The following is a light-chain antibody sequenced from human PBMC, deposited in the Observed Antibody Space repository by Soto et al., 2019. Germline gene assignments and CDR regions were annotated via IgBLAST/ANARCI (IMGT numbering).Light chain of an antibody. CDR2: DTS. V-gene: IGLV7-46*01. CDR1: TGAVTSGQY. CDR3: MLFYSGDWV. Sequence: QTVVTQEPSLTVSPGGTVTLTCGSSTGAVTSGQYSYWLQQKPGQAPRTLIYDTSNKHSWTPARFSGSLLGGKAALTLSGAHPEDVAAYYCMLFYSGDWVFGGGTKLTVL. J-gene: IGLJ3*02.